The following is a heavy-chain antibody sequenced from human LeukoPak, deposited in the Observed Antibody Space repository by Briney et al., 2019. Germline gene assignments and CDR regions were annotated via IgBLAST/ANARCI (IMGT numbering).Heavy chain of an antibody. D-gene: IGHD6-13*01. Sequence: GGSLKLSCAASGFTFSGSAMHWVRQPPGKGLEWVAIISYDGSNQYYVDSVKGRFTISRDNSKNTLYLQMNSLRAEDAAVYYCARVGSWSYAFDIWGQGTMVTVSS. V-gene: IGHV3-30*14. CDR2: ISYDGSNQ. J-gene: IGHJ3*02. CDR3: ARVGSWSYAFDI. CDR1: GFTFSGSA.